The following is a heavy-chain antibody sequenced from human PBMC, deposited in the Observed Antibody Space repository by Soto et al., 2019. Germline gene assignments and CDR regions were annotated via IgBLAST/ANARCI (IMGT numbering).Heavy chain of an antibody. J-gene: IGHJ5*02. D-gene: IGHD2-2*02. Sequence: SETLSLTCTVSGGSISSGDYYWNWIRQPPGKGLEWIGYIYYSGSTYYNPSLKSRVTISVDTSKNQFSLKLSSATAADTAVYYCAAQGPAAILVSWFDPWGQGTLVTVSS. CDR3: AAQGPAAILVSWFDP. CDR1: GGSISSGDYY. V-gene: IGHV4-30-4*01. CDR2: IYYSGST.